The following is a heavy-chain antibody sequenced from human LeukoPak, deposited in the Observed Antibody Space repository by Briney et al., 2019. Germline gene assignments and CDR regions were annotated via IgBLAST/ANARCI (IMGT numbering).Heavy chain of an antibody. CDR1: GFTFSSYW. CDR2: ISGNGGST. J-gene: IGHJ4*02. CDR3: AKDSEQWLATYYFDF. Sequence: GGSLRLSCAASGFTFSSYWMHWVRQAPGKGLEWVSAISGNGGSTYYADSIKGRFTISRDNSKNTLYLQINSLRAEDTAIYYCAKDSEQWLATYYFDFWGQGTLVTVSS. V-gene: IGHV3-23*01. D-gene: IGHD6-19*01.